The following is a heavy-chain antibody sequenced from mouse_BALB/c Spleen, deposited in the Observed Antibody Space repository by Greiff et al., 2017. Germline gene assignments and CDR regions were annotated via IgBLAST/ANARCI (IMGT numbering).Heavy chain of an antibody. CDR2: INPSTGYT. D-gene: IGHD1-1*01. Sequence: VQLQESGAELAKPGASLKMSCKASGYTFTSYWMHWVKQRPGQGLEWIGYINPSTGYTEYNQKVEDKATLTAYSSASTPYMHLRNLTFEDSADFYCERPFYYNGSSPFAYWGQGTLVTVSA. CDR3: ERPFYYNGSSPFAY. J-gene: IGHJ3*01. CDR1: GYTFTSYW. V-gene: IGHV1-7*01.